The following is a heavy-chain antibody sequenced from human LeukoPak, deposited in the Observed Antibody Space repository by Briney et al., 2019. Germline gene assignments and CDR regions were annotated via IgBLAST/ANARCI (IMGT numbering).Heavy chain of an antibody. V-gene: IGHV4-30-2*01. J-gene: IGHJ5*02. CDR2: IYHSGST. CDR1: GGSISIGGYS. Sequence: SQTLSLTCAVSGGSISIGGYSWSWIRQPPGKGLEWIGYIYHSGSTYYNPSLKSRVTISVDRSKNQFSLKLSSVTAADTAVYYCARGVPAAIDWFDPWGQGTLVTVSS. CDR3: ARGVPAAIDWFDP. D-gene: IGHD2-2*01.